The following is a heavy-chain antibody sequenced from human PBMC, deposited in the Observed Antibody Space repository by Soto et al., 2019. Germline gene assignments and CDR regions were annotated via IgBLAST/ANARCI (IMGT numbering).Heavy chain of an antibody. CDR1: GFTFSSYG. CDR2: IWYDGSNK. J-gene: IGHJ6*02. CDR3: ARKAKWFGELGYYYYYGMDV. Sequence: GGSLRLSCAASGFTFSSYGMHWVRQAPGKGLEWVAVIWYDGSNKYYADSVKGRFTISRDNSKNTLYLQMNSLRAEDTAVYYCARKAKWFGELGYYYYYGMDVWGQGTTVTVSS. V-gene: IGHV3-33*01. D-gene: IGHD3-10*01.